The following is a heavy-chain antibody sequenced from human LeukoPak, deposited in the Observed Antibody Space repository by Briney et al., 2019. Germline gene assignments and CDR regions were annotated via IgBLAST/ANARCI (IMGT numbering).Heavy chain of an antibody. V-gene: IGHV4-38-2*01. CDR3: ARLVSGYYFDY. J-gene: IGHJ4*02. CDR1: GYSISGGYY. D-gene: IGHD2-15*01. CDR2: IYHSGST. Sequence: PSETLSLTCAVSGYSISGGYYWGWIRQPPGKGLEWIGSIYHSGSTYYNPSLKSRVTISVDTSKNQFSLKLSSVTAADTAVYYCARLVSGYYFDYWGQGTLVTVSS.